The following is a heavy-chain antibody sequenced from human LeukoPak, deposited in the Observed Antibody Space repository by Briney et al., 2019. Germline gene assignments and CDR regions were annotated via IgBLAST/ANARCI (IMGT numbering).Heavy chain of an antibody. D-gene: IGHD2-15*01. V-gene: IGHV3-48*03. CDR2: ISTSGDTI. J-gene: IGHJ6*03. CDR3: ARDWVAVGGDYMDV. CDR1: GFIFSSSE. Sequence: GGSLRLSCVASGFIFSSSEMHWVRQAPGKGLEWVSWISTSGDTIHYADSVEGRFTISRDNAKNSLYLQMNNLRAEDTAIYYCARDWVAVGGDYMDVWGKGTTVTISS.